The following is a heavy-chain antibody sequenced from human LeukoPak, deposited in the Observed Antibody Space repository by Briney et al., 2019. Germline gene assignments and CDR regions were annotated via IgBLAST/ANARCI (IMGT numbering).Heavy chain of an antibody. CDR3: AVCTDTAMVDAFDI. D-gene: IGHD5-18*01. CDR2: IYYSGST. CDR1: GGSISSYY. V-gene: IGHV4-59*01. Sequence: SETLSLTCTVSGGSISSYYWSWIRQPPGKGLEWIGYIYYSGSTNYNPSLKSRVTISVDTSKNQFSLKLSSVTAAGTAVYYCAVCTDTAMVDAFDIWGQGTMVTVSS. J-gene: IGHJ3*02.